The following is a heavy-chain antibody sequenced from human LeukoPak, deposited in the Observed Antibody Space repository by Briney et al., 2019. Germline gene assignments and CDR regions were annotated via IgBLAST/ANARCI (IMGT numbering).Heavy chain of an antibody. CDR1: GFTLKNYC. V-gene: IGHV3-74*03. J-gene: IGHJ5*02. Sequence: PGGSLRLSCETSGFTLKNYCMSWLRRAPGKGLEWVSRSKYDGSTAMYAESVKGRFTISRDNARGTLYLQMNSLRVDDTAVYYCAKSDWFDPCGRGILVTVSS. CDR2: SKYDGSTA. CDR3: AKSDWFDP.